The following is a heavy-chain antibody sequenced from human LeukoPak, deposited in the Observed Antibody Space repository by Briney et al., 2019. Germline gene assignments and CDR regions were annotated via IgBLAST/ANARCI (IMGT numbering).Heavy chain of an antibody. D-gene: IGHD1-1*01. CDR2: ISYDGSNK. CDR3: ARDGDWNGLDY. J-gene: IGHJ4*02. Sequence: GGSLRLSCAASGFTFSNYWMHWVRQAPGKGLEWVAVISYDGSNKYYADSVKGRFTISRDNAKNSLYLQMNSLRAEDTAVYYCARDGDWNGLDYWGQGTLVTVSS. V-gene: IGHV3-30*03. CDR1: GFTFSNYW.